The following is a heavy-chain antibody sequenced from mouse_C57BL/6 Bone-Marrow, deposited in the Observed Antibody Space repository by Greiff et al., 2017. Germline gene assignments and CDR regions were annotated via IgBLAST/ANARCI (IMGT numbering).Heavy chain of an antibody. V-gene: IGHV5-17*01. CDR3: ARGDYAYEGAWFAY. J-gene: IGHJ3*01. D-gene: IGHD2-2*01. Sequence: EVKVVESGGGLVKPGGSLKLSCAASGFTFSDYGMHWVRQAPEKGLKWVAYIGSGSSTIYYTDTVKGRFTISRANAKNTLFLQMTSLRSEDTAMYYCARGDYAYEGAWFAYWGQGTLVTVSA. CDR1: GFTFSDYG. CDR2: IGSGSSTI.